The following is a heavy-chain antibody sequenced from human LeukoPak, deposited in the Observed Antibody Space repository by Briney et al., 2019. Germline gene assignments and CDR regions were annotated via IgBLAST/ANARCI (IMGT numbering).Heavy chain of an antibody. V-gene: IGHV3-30*18. CDR3: AKDHEYYYDSSGYDY. J-gene: IGHJ4*02. CDR2: ISYDGSNK. Sequence: GGSLRLSCAASGFIFSNYVMHWVRQAPGEGLDWVAVISYDGSNKYYADSVKGRFTISRDNSKNTLYLQMNSLRAEDTAVYYCAKDHEYYYDSSGYDYWGQGTLVTVSS. CDR1: GFIFSNYV. D-gene: IGHD3-22*01.